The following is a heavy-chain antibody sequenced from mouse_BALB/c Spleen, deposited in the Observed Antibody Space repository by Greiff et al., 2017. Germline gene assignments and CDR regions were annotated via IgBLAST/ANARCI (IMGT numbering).Heavy chain of an antibody. V-gene: IGHV5-6*02. J-gene: IGHJ2*01. D-gene: IGHD3-2*01. CDR3: ARHGDSSGYLDY. Sequence: KLVESGGDLVKPGGSLKLSCAASGFTFSSYGMSWVRQTPDKRLEWVATISSGGSYTYYPDSVKGRFTISRDNAKNTLYLQMSSLKSEDTAMYYCARHGDSSGYLDYWGQGTTLTVSS. CDR1: GFTFSSYG. CDR2: ISSGGSYT.